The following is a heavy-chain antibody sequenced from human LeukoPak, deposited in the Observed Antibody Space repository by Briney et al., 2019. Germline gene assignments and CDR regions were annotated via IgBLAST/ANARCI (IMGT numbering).Heavy chain of an antibody. J-gene: IGHJ4*02. CDR1: GYTFTSYY. V-gene: IGHV1-46*01. Sequence: ASVKVSCKASGYTFTSYYMHWVRQAPGQGLEWMGIINPSGGSTSYAQKFQGRVTMTRDTSTSTVYMELSSLRSEDTAVYYCARDPSVATIRTPYYFDYWGQGTPVTVSS. D-gene: IGHD5-12*01. CDR2: INPSGGST. CDR3: ARDPSVATIRTPYYFDY.